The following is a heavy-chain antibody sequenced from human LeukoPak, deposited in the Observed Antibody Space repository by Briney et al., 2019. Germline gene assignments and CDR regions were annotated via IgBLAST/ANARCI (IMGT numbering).Heavy chain of an antibody. CDR2: INPNSGGT. Sequence: GASVKVSCKASGYTFTGYYMHWVRQAPGQGLEWMGWINPNSGGTNYAQKFQGRVTMTRDTSISTAYMELSRLRSDDTAVYYCAKGGGYCSGGSCYLADYWGQGTLVTVSS. V-gene: IGHV1-2*02. CDR1: GYTFTGYY. D-gene: IGHD2-15*01. CDR3: AKGGGYCSGGSCYLADY. J-gene: IGHJ4*02.